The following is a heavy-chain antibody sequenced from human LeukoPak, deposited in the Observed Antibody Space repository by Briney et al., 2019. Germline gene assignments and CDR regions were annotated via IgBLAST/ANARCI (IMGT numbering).Heavy chain of an antibody. CDR3: ARAGTAMYRYYGMDV. CDR2: IYYSGST. V-gene: IGHV4-59*01. D-gene: IGHD5-18*01. J-gene: IGHJ6*02. Sequence: SETLSLTCTVSGGSISSYYWSWIRQPPGKGLEWIGYIYYSGSTNYNPSLKSRVTISVGTSKNQFSLKLSSVTAADTAVYYCARAGTAMYRYYGMDVWGQGTTVTVSS. CDR1: GGSISSYY.